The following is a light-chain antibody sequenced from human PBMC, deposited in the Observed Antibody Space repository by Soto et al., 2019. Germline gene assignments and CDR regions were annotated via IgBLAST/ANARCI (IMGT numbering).Light chain of an antibody. Sequence: DIQMTQSPSSLSASIGDRVTLTCRATEDINNYFAWFQQKPGKVPKLLIYAASTLHSGVPSRFSGSGSGTEFTLTISRLQTSDVATYYCKKYNSGGPLTFGGGTKVEIK. CDR2: AAS. J-gene: IGKJ4*01. CDR1: EDINNY. V-gene: IGKV1-27*01. CDR3: KKYNSGGPLT.